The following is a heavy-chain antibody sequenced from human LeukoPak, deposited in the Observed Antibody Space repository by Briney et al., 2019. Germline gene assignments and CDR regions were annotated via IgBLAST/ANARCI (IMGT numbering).Heavy chain of an antibody. J-gene: IGHJ6*03. CDR1: GFTFSSYS. Sequence: PGGSLRLSCAASGFTFSSYSMNWVRQAPGKGLECVSYISSSSSTIYYADSVKGRFTISRDNAKNSLYLQMNSLRAEDTAVYYCARTAVTTNYYYYYYMDVWGKGTTVTVSS. CDR2: ISSSSSTI. V-gene: IGHV3-48*01. CDR3: ARTAVTTNYYYYYYMDV. D-gene: IGHD4-17*01.